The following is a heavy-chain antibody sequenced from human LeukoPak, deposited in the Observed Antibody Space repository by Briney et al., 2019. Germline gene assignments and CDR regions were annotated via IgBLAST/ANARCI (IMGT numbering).Heavy chain of an antibody. CDR2: IYYSGST. CDR1: GGSISSYY. CDR3: ARESRIAVAGGIDY. Sequence: PSETLSLTCTVSGGSISSYYWSWIRQPPGKGLEWIGYIYYSGSTNYNPSLKSRVTISVDTSKNQFSLKLSSVTAADTAVYYCARESRIAVAGGIDYWGQGTLVTVSS. J-gene: IGHJ4*02. V-gene: IGHV4-59*01. D-gene: IGHD6-19*01.